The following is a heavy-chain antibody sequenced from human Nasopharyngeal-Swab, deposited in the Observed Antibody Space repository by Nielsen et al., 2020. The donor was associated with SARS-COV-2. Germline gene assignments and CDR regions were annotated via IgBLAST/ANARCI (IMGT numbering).Heavy chain of an antibody. J-gene: IGHJ4*02. V-gene: IGHV3-23*01. Sequence: GGSLRLSCAASGFMFSSHAMSWVRQAPGKGLEWVSGISDNGANTYYADSVKGRFTISKDMSKNTLYLQMNSLRAEDTAIYFCAKGQQWLDELDYWGQGTLVTVSS. CDR2: ISDNGANT. CDR3: AKGQQWLDELDY. D-gene: IGHD6-19*01. CDR1: GFMFSSHA.